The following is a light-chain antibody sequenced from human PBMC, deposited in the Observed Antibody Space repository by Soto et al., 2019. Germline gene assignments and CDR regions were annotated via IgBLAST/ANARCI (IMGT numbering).Light chain of an antibody. CDR2: AAS. Sequence: DIQMTQSPSSLSASIGDRVTITCRASQSISSYLNWFQQKPGEAPKLLIQAASSLQSGVPSRFSGSGSGTDFTLTINCLQPEDFAVYYCQQSYSAPVTFGQGTKL. CDR1: QSISSY. V-gene: IGKV1-39*01. CDR3: QQSYSAPVT. J-gene: IGKJ2*01.